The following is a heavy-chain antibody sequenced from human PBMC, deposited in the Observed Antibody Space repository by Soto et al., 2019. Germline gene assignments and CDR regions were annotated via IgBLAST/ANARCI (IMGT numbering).Heavy chain of an antibody. V-gene: IGHV4-4*02. J-gene: IGHJ4*02. CDR3: ARGPPIVGNTTPLDS. CDR2: IYHAGST. Sequence: QVQLQESGPRLVKPSGTLSLTCTVSGGSITNSNWWSWVRLPPAKGLEWIGDIYHAGSTKYNPSLERLVTMSVDTSNNQFALTLTSVTAADTAVYFCARGPPIVGNTTPLDSCGQGTLVTVS. CDR1: GGSITNSNW. D-gene: IGHD1-26*01.